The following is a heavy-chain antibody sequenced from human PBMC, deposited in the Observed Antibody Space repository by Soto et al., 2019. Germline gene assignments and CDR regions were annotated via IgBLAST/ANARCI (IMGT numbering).Heavy chain of an antibody. Sequence: EVQLVDSGGGLVQPGGSLRLSCAASGFTVSYSYMYWVRQAPGKGLEWVVRIRDKANTDTTEYSASVKGRFTISRDDSTNSLSLQMNTLESEDTAVYYCGKGHRALDNWGQGTLVTVSS. J-gene: IGHJ4*02. CDR1: GFTVSYSY. CDR2: IRDKANTDTT. CDR3: GKGHRALDN. V-gene: IGHV3-72*01.